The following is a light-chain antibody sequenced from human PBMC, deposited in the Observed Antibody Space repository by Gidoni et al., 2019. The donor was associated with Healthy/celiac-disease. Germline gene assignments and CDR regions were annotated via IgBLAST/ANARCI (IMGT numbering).Light chain of an antibody. Sequence: QSLLPQPPSPSGTPGQRVTISCSVSSSNIGRNYVYWYQQLPGTAPKLLIYRNNQRPSGVPDRCSGAKSGTSASLAISGLRSEDEADYDCAAWDDSLSVSGVFGGGTKLTVL. J-gene: IGLJ2*01. V-gene: IGLV1-47*01. CDR2: RNN. CDR1: SSNIGRNY. CDR3: AAWDDSLSVSGV.